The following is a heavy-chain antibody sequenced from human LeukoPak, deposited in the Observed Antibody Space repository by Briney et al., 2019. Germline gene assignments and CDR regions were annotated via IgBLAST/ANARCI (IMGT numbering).Heavy chain of an antibody. D-gene: IGHD3-10*01. Sequence: GGSLRLSCAASGFIFSSYKMTWVRQAPGKGLEWVAVISYDGSNKYYADSVKGRFTISRDNSKNTLYLQMNSLRAEDTAVYYCARDQAFRSMVRGVMGGFDPWGQGTLVTVSS. CDR3: ARDQAFRSMVRGVMGGFDP. CDR1: GFIFSSYK. J-gene: IGHJ5*02. CDR2: ISYDGSNK. V-gene: IGHV3-30*03.